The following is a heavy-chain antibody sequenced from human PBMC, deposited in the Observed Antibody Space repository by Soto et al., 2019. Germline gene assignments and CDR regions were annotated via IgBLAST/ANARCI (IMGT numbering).Heavy chain of an antibody. V-gene: IGHV4-39*01. CDR3: ARTDIGNWYDH. CDR1: GYSIRSSEYY. J-gene: IGHJ5*02. Sequence: XETLSLTCSVSGYSIRSSEYYWGWIRQPPGKGLEWIGSVSYGGSTYYNPSLKSRVTISVATSKNQFSLRLTSVTAADTAVYYCARTDIGNWYDHWGQGTLVTVSS. D-gene: IGHD2-15*01. CDR2: VSYGGST.